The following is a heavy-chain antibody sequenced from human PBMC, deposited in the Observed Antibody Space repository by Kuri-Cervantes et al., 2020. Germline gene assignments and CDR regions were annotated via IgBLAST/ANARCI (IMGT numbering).Heavy chain of an antibody. V-gene: IGHV3-9*01. Sequence: SLKISCAASGFTFDDYAMHWVRQAPGKGLEWVSGISWNSGSIGYADSVKGRFTISRDNAKNTLYLQMNSLRSEDTAVYYCATGWKRGELDRLFDYWGQGTLVTVSS. CDR3: ATGWKRGELDRLFDY. J-gene: IGHJ4*02. D-gene: IGHD3-16*01. CDR2: ISWNSGSI. CDR1: GFTFDDYA.